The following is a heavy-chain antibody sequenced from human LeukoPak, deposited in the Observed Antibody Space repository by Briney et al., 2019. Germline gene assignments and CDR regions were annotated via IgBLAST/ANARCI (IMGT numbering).Heavy chain of an antibody. J-gene: IGHJ4*02. CDR1: GGSISSYY. CDR3: ARDRNYYDSSGSPLYFDC. D-gene: IGHD3-22*01. CDR2: IYTSGST. V-gene: IGHV4-4*07. Sequence: SVTLSLTCTVSGGSISSYYWSWIRQPAGKGLEWIGRIYTSGSTNYNPYLKSRVTMSVDTSKNQFSLKLSSVTAADTAVYYCARDRNYYDSSGSPLYFDCWGQGTLVT.